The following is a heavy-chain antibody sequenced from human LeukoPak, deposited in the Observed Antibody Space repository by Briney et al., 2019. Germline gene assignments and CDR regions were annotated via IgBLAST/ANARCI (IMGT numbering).Heavy chain of an antibody. V-gene: IGHV5-51*01. D-gene: IGHD3-22*01. CDR2: IYPGDSDT. J-gene: IGHJ3*02. CDR1: GYSFTSYW. Sequence: LGESLKISCKGSGYSFTSYWIGWVRQMPGKGLEWMGIIYPGDSDTRYSPSFQGQVTIAADKSISTAYLQWSSLKASDTAMYYCARHRTTLDYYDSSGYYFSDAFDIWGQGTMVTVPS. CDR3: ARHRTTLDYYDSSGYYFSDAFDI.